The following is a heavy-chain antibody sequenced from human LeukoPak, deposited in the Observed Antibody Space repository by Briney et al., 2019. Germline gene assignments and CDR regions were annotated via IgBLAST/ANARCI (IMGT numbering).Heavy chain of an antibody. CDR1: GFTFSSYS. Sequence: PGGSLRLSCAASGFTFSSYSMNWVRQAPGKGLEWVSSISSSSSYIYYADSVKGRFTISRDNAKNSLYLQMNSLRVDDTAVYYCARDRSYYGDAYDIWGHGTLVTVSS. J-gene: IGHJ3*02. V-gene: IGHV3-21*01. D-gene: IGHD1-26*01. CDR3: ARDRSYYGDAYDI. CDR2: ISSSSSYI.